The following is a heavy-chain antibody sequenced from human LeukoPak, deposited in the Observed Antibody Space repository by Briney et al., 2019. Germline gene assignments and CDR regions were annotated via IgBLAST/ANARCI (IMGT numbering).Heavy chain of an antibody. D-gene: IGHD2-15*01. CDR3: AKTGYCSGGFCYSNFDY. Sequence: ASVKVSCKASGYTFTVYYMHWVRQAPGQGLEWMGWINPNTGGTNYAQKFQGRVTMTRVTSISTAYMELSRLKSDDTAVYYCAKTGYCSGGFCYSNFDYWGQGTLVTVSS. J-gene: IGHJ4*02. CDR2: INPNTGGT. V-gene: IGHV1-2*02. CDR1: GYTFTVYY.